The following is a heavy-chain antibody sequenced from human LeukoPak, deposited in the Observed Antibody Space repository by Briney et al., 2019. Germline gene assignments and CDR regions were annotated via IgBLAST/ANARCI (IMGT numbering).Heavy chain of an antibody. CDR3: ARVRSMPTGFNWFDP. Sequence: ASVKVSCKASGYTFTGYYMHWVRQAPGQGLEWMGWINPNSGGTSYAQKFQGRVTMTGDTSISTAYMELSRLRSDDTAVYYCARVRSMPTGFNWFDPWGQGTLVTVSS. V-gene: IGHV1-2*02. CDR2: INPNSGGT. J-gene: IGHJ5*02. CDR1: GYTFTGYY. D-gene: IGHD1-14*01.